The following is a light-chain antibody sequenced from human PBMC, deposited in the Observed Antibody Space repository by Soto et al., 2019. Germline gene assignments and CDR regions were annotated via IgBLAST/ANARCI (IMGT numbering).Light chain of an antibody. CDR2: DAS. V-gene: IGKV1-33*01. Sequence: DIQMTQSPSSLSASLGDRVTITCQASQDIGNYLNWYQQKPGKAPELLIYDASNLETGVSSRFRGSGTRTDFTLTISSQQPEDIATYYCQQYEDLLLTFGGGTKVEI. CDR3: QQYEDLLLT. J-gene: IGKJ4*01. CDR1: QDIGNY.